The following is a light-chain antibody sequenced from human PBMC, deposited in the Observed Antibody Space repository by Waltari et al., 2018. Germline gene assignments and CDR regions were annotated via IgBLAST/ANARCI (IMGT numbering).Light chain of an antibody. CDR3: GTWDSSLSAGV. Sequence: QSVLTQPPSVSAAPGQKVTISCSGSSSNIGKNYVSWYQVLPGIAPKLRIYDDNKRPSGIPGRFSGSKSGTSATLDITGLQTGDETEYYCGTWDSSLSAGVFGGGTRLTVL. J-gene: IGLJ3*02. V-gene: IGLV1-51*01. CDR2: DDN. CDR1: SSNIGKNY.